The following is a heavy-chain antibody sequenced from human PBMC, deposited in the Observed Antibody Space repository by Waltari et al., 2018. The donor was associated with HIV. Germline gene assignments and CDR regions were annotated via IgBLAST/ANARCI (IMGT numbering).Heavy chain of an antibody. V-gene: IGHV4-34*02. CDR3: ARGPHTSSVGVVKYFQP. CDR2: IDHSGST. Sequence: QVQLQQWGTGLLMPSETLSLTCAVYGGSCTAYYCTWIRQSPGNGLEWIGEIDHSGSTTYNPTLKSRVTISVGAAKNQFSLKLTSVTAADTGLYYCARGPHTSSVGVVKYFQPWGQGTLVIVSS. CDR1: GGSCTAYY. D-gene: IGHD3-3*01. J-gene: IGHJ1*01.